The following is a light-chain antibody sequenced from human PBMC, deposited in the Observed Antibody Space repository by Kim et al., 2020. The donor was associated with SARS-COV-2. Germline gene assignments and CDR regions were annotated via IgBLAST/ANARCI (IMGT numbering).Light chain of an antibody. V-gene: IGKV1-39*01. J-gene: IGKJ2*01. CDR1: QNVRSY. Sequence: DIQMTQSPSSLSASVGDTVTLTCRASQNVRSYLVWYQQKPGKAPQLLIYGASNLQGGVPSRFSASGYGTDFTLTISSLQPEDFATYFCQQSDSSPYTFGQGTKLEI. CDR2: GAS. CDR3: QQSDSSPYT.